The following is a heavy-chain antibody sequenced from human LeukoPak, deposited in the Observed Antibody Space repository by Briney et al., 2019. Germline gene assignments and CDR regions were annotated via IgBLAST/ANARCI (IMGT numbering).Heavy chain of an antibody. CDR2: ISGSGGST. CDR3: AKAGILTGYLYYFDC. V-gene: IGHV3-23*01. Sequence: GGSLRLSCAASGFTFSSYSMSWVRQAPGKGLEWVSAISGSGGSTYYADSVKGRFTISRDNSKNTLYLQMNSLRAEDTAVYYCAKAGILTGYLYYFDCWGQGTLVTVSS. D-gene: IGHD3-9*01. CDR1: GFTFSSYS. J-gene: IGHJ4*02.